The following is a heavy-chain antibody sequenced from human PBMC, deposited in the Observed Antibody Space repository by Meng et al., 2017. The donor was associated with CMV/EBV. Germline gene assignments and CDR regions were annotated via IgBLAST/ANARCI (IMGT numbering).Heavy chain of an antibody. D-gene: IGHD3-22*01. J-gene: IGHJ4*02. CDR2: INHSGST. CDR1: GGSFGGYY. CDR3: ARVWDSGWDY. Sequence: QLHPPPGGAGLLKPSETLSPTRAVYGGSFGGYYWSWIRQPPGKGLGLIGEINHSGSTNYNPSLKSRVTISVDTSKNQFSLKLSSVTAADTAVYYCARVWDSGWDYWGQGTLVTVSS. V-gene: IGHV4-34*01.